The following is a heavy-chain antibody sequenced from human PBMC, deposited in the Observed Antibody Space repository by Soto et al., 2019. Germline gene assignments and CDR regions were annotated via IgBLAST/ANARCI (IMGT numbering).Heavy chain of an antibody. CDR1: GGSISSYY. D-gene: IGHD6-19*01. CDR2: IYYSGST. CDR3: ARVRSGWWYFHY. V-gene: IGHV4-59*01. Sequence: PSETLSLTCTVSGGSISSYYWSWIRQPPGKGLEWIGFIYYSGSTNYNPSLKSRVTISVDTSKNQFSLKLSSVTAADTAVYYCARVRSGWWYFHYWGQGSRVRVSS. J-gene: IGHJ4*02.